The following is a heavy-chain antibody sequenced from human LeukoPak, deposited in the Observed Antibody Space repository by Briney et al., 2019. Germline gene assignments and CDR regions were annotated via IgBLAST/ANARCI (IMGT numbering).Heavy chain of an antibody. CDR2: INSNGDST. D-gene: IGHD6-6*01. CDR3: ARDVRPDY. J-gene: IGHJ4*02. CDR1: GFTFSRYA. V-gene: IGHV3-64D*06. Sequence: GGSLRLSCSASGFTFSRYALYWVRQATGKGLEYVSAINSNGDSTFYADSVKGRFTISRDNSKNTLYLQMSSLRVEDTAVYYCARDVRPDYWGQGTLVTVST.